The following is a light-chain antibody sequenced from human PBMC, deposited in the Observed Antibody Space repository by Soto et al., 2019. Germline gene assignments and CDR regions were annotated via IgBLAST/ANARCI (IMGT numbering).Light chain of an antibody. CDR2: GAS. V-gene: IGKV3-20*01. Sequence: EIVVTQSPGTLSLSSGERATLSCRASQSVRSNYLAWYQQKPRQAPRLLLYGASSRATGIPDRFGGSGSGTDFTLTISRLEPEDFAVYYCQQYASSPLTFGGETEVEIK. CDR1: QSVRSNY. CDR3: QQYASSPLT. J-gene: IGKJ4*01.